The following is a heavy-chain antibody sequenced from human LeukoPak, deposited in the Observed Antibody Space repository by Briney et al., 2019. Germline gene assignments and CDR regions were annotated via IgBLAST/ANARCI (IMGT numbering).Heavy chain of an antibody. J-gene: IGHJ3*02. D-gene: IGHD4-17*01. CDR1: GFTFSSYA. CDR3: ARGTGDYGDYRDWSDAFDI. Sequence: GRSLRLSCAASGFTFSSYAMHWVRQAPGKGLEWVAVISYDGSNKYYADSVKGRFTISRDNSKNTLYLQMNSLRAEDTAVYYCARGTGDYGDYRDWSDAFDIWGLGTMVTVSS. V-gene: IGHV3-30-3*01. CDR2: ISYDGSNK.